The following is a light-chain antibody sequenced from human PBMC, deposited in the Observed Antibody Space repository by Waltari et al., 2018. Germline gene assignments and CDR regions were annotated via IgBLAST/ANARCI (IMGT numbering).Light chain of an antibody. J-gene: IGKJ2*01. V-gene: IGKV3-11*01. CDR3: QQRSSWPPL. CDR1: QNIGSY. Sequence: EIVLTQSPATLSRSPGERAALPCRASQNIGSYLAWYQQKPGQAPRLLISDASNRATDIPSRFSGSGSGTDFTLTISSLQPEDFAVYYCQQRSSWPPLFGQGTKLEIK. CDR2: DAS.